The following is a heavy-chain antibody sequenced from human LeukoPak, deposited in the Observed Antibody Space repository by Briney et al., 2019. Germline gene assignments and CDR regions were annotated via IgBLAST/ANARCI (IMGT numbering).Heavy chain of an antibody. Sequence: GGSLRLSCAAFGFTFSDYYMSWIRQAPGKGLEWVSYISSSGSTIYYADSVKGRFTISRDNAKNSLYLQMNSLRAEDTAVYYCARGRWLQLRGAFDIWGQGTMVTVSS. CDR2: ISSSGSTI. V-gene: IGHV3-11*01. CDR1: GFTFSDYY. J-gene: IGHJ3*02. CDR3: ARGRWLQLRGAFDI. D-gene: IGHD5-24*01.